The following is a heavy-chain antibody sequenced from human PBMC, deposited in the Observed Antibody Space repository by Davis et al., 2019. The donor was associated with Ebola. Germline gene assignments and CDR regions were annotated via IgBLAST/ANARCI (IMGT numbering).Heavy chain of an antibody. V-gene: IGHV4-4*02. CDR2: IYHSGST. CDR1: GGSISSSNW. CDR3: ARTDYGDIDAFDI. D-gene: IGHD4-17*01. J-gene: IGHJ3*02. Sequence: MPSETLSLTCAVSGGSISSSNWWSWVRQPPGKGLEWIGEIYHSGSTNYNPSLKSRVTISVDESKNQFSLKLSSVTAADTAVYYCARTDYGDIDAFDIWGQGTMVTVSS.